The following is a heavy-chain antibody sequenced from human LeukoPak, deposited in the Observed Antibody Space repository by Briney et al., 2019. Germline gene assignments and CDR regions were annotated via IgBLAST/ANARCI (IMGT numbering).Heavy chain of an antibody. CDR2: MNPNSGNT. J-gene: IGHJ4*02. D-gene: IGHD3-10*01. CDR3: ARGQLRGNWDYFDY. V-gene: IGHV1-8*01. Sequence: ASVKVSCKASGYTFTSYDINWVRQAPGQGLEWMGWMNPNSGNTGYAQKFQGRVTMTRNTSISTAYMELSSLRSEDTAVYYCARGQLRGNWDYFDYWGQGTLVTVSS. CDR1: GYTFTSYD.